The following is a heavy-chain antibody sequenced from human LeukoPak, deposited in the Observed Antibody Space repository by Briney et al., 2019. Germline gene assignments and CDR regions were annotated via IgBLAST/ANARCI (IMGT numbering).Heavy chain of an antibody. CDR3: AGHGYYYDSSGYRY. V-gene: IGHV4-4*07. CDR1: GGSISSYY. D-gene: IGHD3-22*01. Sequence: PSETLSLTCTVSGGSISSYYWSWIRQPAGKGLEWIGRIYTSGNSNYNPSLKSRVTISVDTSKNQFSLKLSSVTAADTAVYYCAGHGYYYDSSGYRYWGQGTLVTVSS. J-gene: IGHJ4*02. CDR2: IYTSGNS.